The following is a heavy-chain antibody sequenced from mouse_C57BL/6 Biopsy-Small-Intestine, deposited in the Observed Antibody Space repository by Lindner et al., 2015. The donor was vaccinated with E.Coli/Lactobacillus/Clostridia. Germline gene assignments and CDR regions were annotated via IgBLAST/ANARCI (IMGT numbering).Heavy chain of an antibody. CDR3: ARDLDY. J-gene: IGHJ4*01. Sequence: VQLQESGGGLVKPGGSLKLSCAASGFTFSSYAMSWVRQTPEKRLEWVATISDGGSYTYYPDNVKGRFTISRDNAKNNLYLQMSHLKSEDTAMYYCARDLDYWGQGTSVTVSS. CDR1: GFTFSSYA. CDR2: ISDGGSYT. V-gene: IGHV5-4*01.